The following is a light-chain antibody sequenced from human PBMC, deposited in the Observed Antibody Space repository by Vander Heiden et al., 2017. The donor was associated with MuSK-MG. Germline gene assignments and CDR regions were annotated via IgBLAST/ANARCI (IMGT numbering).Light chain of an antibody. J-gene: IGKJ3*01. CDR1: QDISNY. V-gene: IGKV1-33*01. CDR2: DAS. CDR3: QQYDNLPRT. Sequence: DIQMTQSPSSLSASVGDRVTITCQASQDISNYLNWYQQKPGKAPKLLIYDASNLETGVPSRFSGSGSGTDFTFTISSLQPEDIATNYCQQYDNLPRTFGPGTKVEIK.